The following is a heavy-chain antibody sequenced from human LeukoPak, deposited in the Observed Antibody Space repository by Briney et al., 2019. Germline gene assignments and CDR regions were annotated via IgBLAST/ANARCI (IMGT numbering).Heavy chain of an antibody. D-gene: IGHD2-2*01. V-gene: IGHV3-15*01. CDR1: GFTFSNAW. J-gene: IGHJ5*02. CDR3: TTDPDDIVVVPAATLP. Sequence: AGGSLRLSCAASGFTFSNAWMSWVRQAPGKGLEWVGRIKSKTDGGTTDYAAPVEGRFTISRDDSKNTLYLQMNSLKTEDTAVYYCTTDPDDIVVVPAATLPWGQGTLVTVSS. CDR2: IKSKTDGGTT.